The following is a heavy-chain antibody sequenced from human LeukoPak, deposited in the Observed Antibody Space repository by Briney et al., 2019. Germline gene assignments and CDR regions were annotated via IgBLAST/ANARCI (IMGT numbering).Heavy chain of an antibody. V-gene: IGHV3-9*01. Sequence: SLRLSCAASGFTFDDYAMHWVRQAPGKGLEWVSGISWNSGSIGYADSVKGRFTISRDNSRNTLYLQMNSLRPEDTAVYYCVKETDTSGPFDSWGQGTLVTVSS. J-gene: IGHJ4*02. CDR2: ISWNSGSI. CDR1: GFTFDDYA. CDR3: VKETDTSGPFDS. D-gene: IGHD3-22*01.